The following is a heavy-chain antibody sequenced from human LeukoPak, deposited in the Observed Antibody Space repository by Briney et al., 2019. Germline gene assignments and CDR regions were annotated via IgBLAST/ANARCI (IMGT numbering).Heavy chain of an antibody. CDR1: GGSISSSSYY. Sequence: PSETLSLTCTVSGGSISSSSYYWGWIRQPPGKGLEWIGSIYYSGSTYYNPSLKSRVTISVDTSKNQFSLKLSSVTAADTAVYYCARGKVMTLFDYWGQGTLVTVSS. J-gene: IGHJ4*02. CDR2: IYYSGST. CDR3: ARGKVMTLFDY. V-gene: IGHV4-39*01. D-gene: IGHD2-21*01.